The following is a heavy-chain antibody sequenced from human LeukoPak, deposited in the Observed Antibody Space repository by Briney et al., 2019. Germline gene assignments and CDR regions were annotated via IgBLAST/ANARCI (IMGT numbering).Heavy chain of an antibody. D-gene: IGHD1-26*01. Sequence: GGSLRLSCAPSGFTFTGYAMSWVRQAPGKGLEWVSYISSSSRNIYYADSVKGRFTISRDNAKNSLYLQMNSLRVEDTAVYYCARAGIVGATDYFDYWGQGTLVTVSS. V-gene: IGHV3-48*04. J-gene: IGHJ4*02. CDR2: ISSSSRNI. CDR1: GFTFTGYA. CDR3: ARAGIVGATDYFDY.